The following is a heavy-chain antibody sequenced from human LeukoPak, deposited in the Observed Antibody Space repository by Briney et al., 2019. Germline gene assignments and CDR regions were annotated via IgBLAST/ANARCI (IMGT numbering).Heavy chain of an antibody. D-gene: IGHD4-17*01. CDR2: IWYDGSNK. Sequence: GGSLRLSCAASGFTFCGFGRHWVRQAPGMGLEWVAVIWYDGSNKYYADSVKGRFTISRDNSKNTLYLQMNSLRAEDTAVYYCARQTPVDYWGQGTLVTVSS. V-gene: IGHV3-33*01. J-gene: IGHJ4*02. CDR1: GFTFCGFG. CDR3: ARQTPVDY.